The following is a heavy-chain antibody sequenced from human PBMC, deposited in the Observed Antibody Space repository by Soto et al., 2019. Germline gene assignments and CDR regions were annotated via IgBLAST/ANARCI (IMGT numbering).Heavy chain of an antibody. Sequence: QGQLVESGGCVVQPGRSRRLSCAASGFTFSSYGIHWGRQAPGKGLEWVGVIIYDGSTKYYADSVKGRFTISRDNSKSTLYLQMNSLRAEDTAVYYCAKDRMGAGVRGYFDYWGQGTLVTVSS. J-gene: IGHJ4*02. V-gene: IGHV3-30*18. CDR2: IIYDGSTK. CDR3: AKDRMGAGVRGYFDY. D-gene: IGHD3-10*01. CDR1: GFTFSSYG.